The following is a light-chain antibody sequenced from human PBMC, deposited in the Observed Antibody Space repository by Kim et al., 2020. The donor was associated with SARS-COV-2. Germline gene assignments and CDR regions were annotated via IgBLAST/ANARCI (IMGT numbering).Light chain of an antibody. CDR2: YNS. V-gene: IGLV3-21*04. J-gene: IGLJ1*01. CDR3: QVWDGSSDQSYV. Sequence: SYELSQAPSVSVAPGQTASLTCGGNNIGIKSVHWYQQKPGQAPVLVMFYNSDRPSGIPERFSGSNSGNTATLTISGVEAGDEADYYCQVWDGSSDQSYVFGSGTKVTVL. CDR1: NIGIKS.